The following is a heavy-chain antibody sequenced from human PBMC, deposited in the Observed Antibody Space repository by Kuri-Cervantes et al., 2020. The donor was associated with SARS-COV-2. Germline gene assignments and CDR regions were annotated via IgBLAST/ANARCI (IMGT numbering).Heavy chain of an antibody. J-gene: IGHJ4*02. Sequence: ASVKVSCKASGYTFTSYDINWVRQAPGQGLEWMGWISAYNGNTNYAQKLQGRVTMTTDTSTSTAYMELRSLRSDDTAVYYCARDQLSFTIFGVVITYFDYWGQGTLVTVSS. V-gene: IGHV1-18*01. CDR3: ARDQLSFTIFGVVITYFDY. D-gene: IGHD3-3*01. CDR2: ISAYNGNT. CDR1: GYTFTSYD.